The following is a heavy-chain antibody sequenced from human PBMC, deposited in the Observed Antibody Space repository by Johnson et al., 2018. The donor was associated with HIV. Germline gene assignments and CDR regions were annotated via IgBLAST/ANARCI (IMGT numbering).Heavy chain of an antibody. D-gene: IGHD6-13*01. V-gene: IGHV3-30-3*01. J-gene: IGHJ3*02. CDR1: GFTLSSYA. CDR2: ISYDGSNK. Sequence: QVQLVESGGGVVQPGRSLRLSCAASGFTLSSYAMHWVRQAPGKGLEWVAVISYDGSNKYYADSVKGRFTISRDKSKNSLYLQMNSLRAEDTAVYYCARDSAAAGLDAFDIWGQGTMVTVSS. CDR3: ARDSAAAGLDAFDI.